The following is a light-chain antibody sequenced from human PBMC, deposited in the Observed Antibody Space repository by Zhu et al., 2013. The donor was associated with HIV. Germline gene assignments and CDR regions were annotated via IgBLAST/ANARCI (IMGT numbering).Light chain of an antibody. V-gene: IGKV1-8*01. Sequence: AIRMTQSPSSLSASTGDRVTITCRASQDISSFLAWYQQKSGQPPRLLIYGASTVQSGVPSRFSGSGSGTDFTLTISSLQPEDFATYYCQHSYSTPPTFGQGTKVEIK. CDR1: QDISSF. J-gene: IGKJ1*01. CDR2: GAS. CDR3: QHSYSTPPT.